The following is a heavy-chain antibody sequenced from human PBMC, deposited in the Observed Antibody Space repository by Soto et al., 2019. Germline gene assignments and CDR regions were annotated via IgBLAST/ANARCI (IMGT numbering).Heavy chain of an antibody. D-gene: IGHD6-13*01. CDR3: ARSAGAYSSSWYYFDY. Sequence: SVKVSCKASGGTFSSYAISWVRQAPGQGLERMGGIIPIFGTANYAQKFQGRVTITADESTSTAYMELSSLRSEDTAVYYCARSAGAYSSSWYYFDYWGQGTLVTVSS. CDR1: GGTFSSYA. V-gene: IGHV1-69*13. CDR2: IIPIFGTA. J-gene: IGHJ4*02.